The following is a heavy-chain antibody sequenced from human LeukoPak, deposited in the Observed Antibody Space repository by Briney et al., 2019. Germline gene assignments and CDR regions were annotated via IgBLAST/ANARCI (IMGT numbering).Heavy chain of an antibody. CDR1: GGSISSSSCY. V-gene: IGHV4-39*07. J-gene: IGHJ4*02. CDR3: ARAIYGSGSYEGYYFDY. Sequence: SETLSLTCTVSGGSISSSSCYWGWIRQPPGKGLEWIGSIHYSGSTYYNPSLKSRVTISVDTSKNQFSLKLSSVTAADTAVYYCARAIYGSGSYEGYYFDYWGQGTLVTVSS. CDR2: IHYSGST. D-gene: IGHD3-10*01.